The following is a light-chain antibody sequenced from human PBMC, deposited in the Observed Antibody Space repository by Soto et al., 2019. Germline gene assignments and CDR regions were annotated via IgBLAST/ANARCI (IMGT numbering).Light chain of an antibody. CDR1: QSASFH. V-gene: IGKV3-15*01. CDR3: QQYKNWPPLT. J-gene: IGKJ4*01. Sequence: EIVMTQSPATLSVSPGETATLSCRASQSASFHLAWYQQKPGQGPRLLIYGAFTRATGIPARFSGSGSGTDFTLTISSLQSEDFALYYCQQYKNWPPLTFGGGTKVEIK. CDR2: GAF.